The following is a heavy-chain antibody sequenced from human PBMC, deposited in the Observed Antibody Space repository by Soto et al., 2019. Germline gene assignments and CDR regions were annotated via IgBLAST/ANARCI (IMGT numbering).Heavy chain of an antibody. Sequence: QLQLQESGSGLVKPSQTLSLTCAVSGGSISSGGYSWSWIRQPPGKGLEWIGYIYHSGSTYYNPSLQRGLTKSAERSRNLFPRKMGSGAAAETAFYYCGGGGGLPRDSGGQEPRVPLS. CDR2: IYHSGST. J-gene: IGHJ4*02. CDR1: GGSISSGGYS. V-gene: IGHV4-30-2*01. CDR3: GGGGGLPRDS. D-gene: IGHD5-12*01.